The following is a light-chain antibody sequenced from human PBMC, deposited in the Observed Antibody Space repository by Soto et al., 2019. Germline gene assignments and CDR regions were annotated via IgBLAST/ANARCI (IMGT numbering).Light chain of an antibody. CDR2: KGS. V-gene: IGLV2-23*01. Sequence: QPVLAQPAAVSGSPGQSMTISCTRTNSDVGSYNLVSWYQQHPGKAPKLVIYKGSERPSGVSNRFSGSKSGNTASLTISGLQAEDEADYYCCSYAGSITFYVFGTGTKVTVL. CDR1: NSDVGSYNL. J-gene: IGLJ1*01. CDR3: CSYAGSITFYV.